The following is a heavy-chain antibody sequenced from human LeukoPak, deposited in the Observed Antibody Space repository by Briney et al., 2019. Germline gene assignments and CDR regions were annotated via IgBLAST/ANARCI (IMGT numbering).Heavy chain of an antibody. CDR1: GFTFSSYS. CDR2: ISSSSSTI. CDR3: ARGPFNWNYVSRYYYYYYYMDV. Sequence: GGSLRLSCAASGFTFSSYSMNWVRQAPGKGLEWVSYISSSSSTIYYADSVKGRFTISRDNAKNSLYLQMNSLRAEDTAVYYCARGPFNWNYVSRYYYYYYYMDVWGKGTTVTVSS. D-gene: IGHD1-7*01. J-gene: IGHJ6*03. V-gene: IGHV3-48*04.